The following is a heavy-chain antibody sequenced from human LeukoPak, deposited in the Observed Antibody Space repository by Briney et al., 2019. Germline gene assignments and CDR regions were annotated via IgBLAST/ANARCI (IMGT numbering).Heavy chain of an antibody. CDR1: GFTFSSYG. J-gene: IGHJ6*02. Sequence: GGSLRLSCAASGFTFSSYGMHWVRQAPGKGLEWVAVIWYDGSNKYYADSVKGRFTISRDNSKNTLYLQMNSLRAEDAAAYYCVRDGPGGIEARKRYYGMDVWGQGTTVSVSS. D-gene: IGHD6-6*01. CDR3: VRDGPGGIEARKRYYGMDV. V-gene: IGHV3-33*01. CDR2: IWYDGSNK.